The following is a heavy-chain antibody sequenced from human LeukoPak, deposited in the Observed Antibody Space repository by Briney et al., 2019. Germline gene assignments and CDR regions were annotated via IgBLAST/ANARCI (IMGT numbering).Heavy chain of an antibody. J-gene: IGHJ4*02. CDR1: GYTFTSYG. CDR2: ISAYNGNT. CDR3: ARFTFWSGHYPFDY. Sequence: VSSVKVSCQASGYTFTSYGISGVRQPPGQGREWMGWISAYNGNTNYAQKLQGRVTMTSDTSTRTAYMELRSMRSDDTAVYYCARFTFWSGHYPFDYWGQGTLGTVSS. D-gene: IGHD3-3*01. V-gene: IGHV1-18*01.